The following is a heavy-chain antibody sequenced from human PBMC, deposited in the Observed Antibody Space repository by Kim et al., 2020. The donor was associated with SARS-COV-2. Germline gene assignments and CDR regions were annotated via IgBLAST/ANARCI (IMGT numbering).Heavy chain of an antibody. V-gene: IGHV3-23*01. Sequence: GGSLRLSCAASGFTFSSYAMSWVRQAPGKGLEWVSAISGSGGSTYYADSVKGRFTISRDNSKNTLYLQMNSLRAEDTAVYYCAKDAGTYYDFWSGYYTDRFFFDYWGQGTLVTVSS. D-gene: IGHD3-3*01. J-gene: IGHJ4*02. CDR2: ISGSGGST. CDR1: GFTFSSYA. CDR3: AKDAGTYYDFWSGYYTDRFFFDY.